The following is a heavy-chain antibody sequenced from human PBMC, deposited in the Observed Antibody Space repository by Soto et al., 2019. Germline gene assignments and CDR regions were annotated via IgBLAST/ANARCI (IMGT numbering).Heavy chain of an antibody. D-gene: IGHD5-18*01. V-gene: IGHV1-69*01. CDR3: ATGGHNDGYSFDHGMDV. CDR2: VIPLFDTA. Sequence: QVQVVQSGAEVKKPGSSVKVSCKVSGGIFTNNAISWVRQAPGQGLEWLGGVIPLFDTAYYAQIFRGRLRISADGAPTTAYMELSGLTSADTAVYFCATGGHNDGYSFDHGMDVWGKGNTVTVSA. J-gene: IGHJ6*04. CDR1: GGIFTNNA.